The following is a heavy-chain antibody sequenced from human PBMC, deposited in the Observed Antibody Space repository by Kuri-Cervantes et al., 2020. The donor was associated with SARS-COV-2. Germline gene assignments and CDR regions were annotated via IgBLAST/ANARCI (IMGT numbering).Heavy chain of an antibody. CDR1: GFTFSNAW. D-gene: IGHD3-3*01. Sequence: GESLKISCAASGFTFSNAWMSWVRQAPGKGLEWVGRIKSKTDGGTTDYAAPVKGRFTISRDDSKNTLYLQMNSLKTEDTAVYYCTTGSEHYDFWSGSDAFDIWGQGTMVTVSS. V-gene: IGHV3-15*01. CDR2: IKSKTDGGTT. CDR3: TTGSEHYDFWSGSDAFDI. J-gene: IGHJ3*02.